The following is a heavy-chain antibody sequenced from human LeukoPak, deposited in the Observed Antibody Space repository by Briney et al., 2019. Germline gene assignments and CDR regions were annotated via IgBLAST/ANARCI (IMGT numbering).Heavy chain of an antibody. Sequence: GGSLRLSCAASGFTFSSYAMSWVRQAPGKGQEWVSDISASAGSTFYADSVKGRFTISRDNSKNTLYVQMNSLRAEDTAVYYCAKKESTGTTFFENWGQGTLVTVSS. CDR2: ISASAGST. CDR3: AKKESTGTTFFEN. D-gene: IGHD4-17*01. J-gene: IGHJ4*02. V-gene: IGHV3-23*01. CDR1: GFTFSSYA.